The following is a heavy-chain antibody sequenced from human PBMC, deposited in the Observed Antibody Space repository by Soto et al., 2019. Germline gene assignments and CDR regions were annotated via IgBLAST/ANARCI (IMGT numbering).Heavy chain of an antibody. D-gene: IGHD3-10*01. CDR1: GFTFSRYW. CDR2: VNTDGSAT. CDR3: VWGSCTWYGIDY. Sequence: EVQLVESGGGLVQPGGSLRLSCAVSGFTFSRYWMHWVRQAPGKGLLWVSRVNTDGSATNYADSVEGRFTISRDNAKDSLFLLMISLRGGDSAVFYCVWGSCTWYGIDYWGQGTLVTVSS. J-gene: IGHJ4*02. V-gene: IGHV3-74*01.